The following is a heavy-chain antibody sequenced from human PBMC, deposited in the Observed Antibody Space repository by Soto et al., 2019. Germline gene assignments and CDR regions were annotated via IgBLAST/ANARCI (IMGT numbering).Heavy chain of an antibody. J-gene: IGHJ6*02. CDR1: GFTFSGYS. CDR3: ARGFRNGFNV. Sequence: EVRLVESGGGLVKPGGSLRLSCVASGFTFSGYSINWVRQAPGKGLEWVSYISGPSIYIYYADSVKGRFTISRDNAKGAVYLRMNSLRAEDTAVYYCARGFRNGFNVWGQGTTVSVSS. CDR2: ISGPSIYI. V-gene: IGHV3-21*01. D-gene: IGHD2-8*01.